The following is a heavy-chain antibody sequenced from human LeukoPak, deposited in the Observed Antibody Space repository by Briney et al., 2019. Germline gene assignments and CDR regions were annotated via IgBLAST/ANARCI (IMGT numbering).Heavy chain of an antibody. V-gene: IGHV4-59*01. D-gene: IGHD6-19*01. J-gene: IGHJ4*02. CDR3: ARDRGAWYEFDY. Sequence: TSETLSLTCTVSGGSISSYYWSWIRQPPGKGLEWIGYIYYSGSTNYNPSLKSRVTISVDTSKNQFSLKLSPVTAADTAVYYCARDRGAWYEFDYWGPGTLVTVS. CDR2: IYYSGST. CDR1: GGSISSYY.